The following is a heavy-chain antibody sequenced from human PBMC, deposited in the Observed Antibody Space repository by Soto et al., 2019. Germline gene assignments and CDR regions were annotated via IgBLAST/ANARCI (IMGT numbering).Heavy chain of an antibody. CDR3: ARGAETIFGLHGMDV. Sequence: SETLSLTCTVSGGSISSVGYYWSWIRQHPGKGLEWIGYIYYSGSTYYNPSLKSRVTISVDTSKNQFSLKLSSVTAADTAVYYCARGAETIFGLHGMDVWGQGTTVTVSS. D-gene: IGHD3-3*01. J-gene: IGHJ6*02. CDR2: IYYSGST. V-gene: IGHV4-31*03. CDR1: GGSISSVGYY.